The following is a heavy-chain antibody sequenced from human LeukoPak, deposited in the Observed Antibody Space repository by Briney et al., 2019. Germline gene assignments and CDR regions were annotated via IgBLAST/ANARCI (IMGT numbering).Heavy chain of an antibody. CDR3: GKDGGDDYGNQQYNFDY. CDR2: IIPIFGTA. V-gene: IGHV1-69*13. D-gene: IGHD4-11*01. CDR1: GGTFSSYA. J-gene: IGHJ4*02. Sequence: GASVKVSCKASGGTFSSYAISWVRQAPGQGLEWMGGIIPIFGTANYAQKFQGRVTITADESTSTAYMELSSLRSEDTAVYYCGKDGGDDYGNQQYNFDYWGRGTLVTVSS.